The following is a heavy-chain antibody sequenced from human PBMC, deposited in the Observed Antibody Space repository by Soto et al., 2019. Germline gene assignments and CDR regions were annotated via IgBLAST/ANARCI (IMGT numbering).Heavy chain of an antibody. CDR1: GDSIGSDYY. D-gene: IGHD2-2*01. Sequence: SETLSLACAVSGDSIGSDYYWCWIRQPPGKGLEWIGTICHSGSTYYNPSLKSRITISVDTSTNQFSLKLSSVTAADTAIYYCARVREYCSSTSCSIPAPFDYLGQGTLVTVSS. J-gene: IGHJ4*02. CDR2: ICHSGST. CDR3: ARVREYCSSTSCSIPAPFDY. V-gene: IGHV4-38-2*01.